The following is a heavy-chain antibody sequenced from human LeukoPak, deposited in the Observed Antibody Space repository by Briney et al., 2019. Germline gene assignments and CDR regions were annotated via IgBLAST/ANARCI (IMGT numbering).Heavy chain of an antibody. CDR3: ARDGTLGYYGSGSYYINWFDP. V-gene: IGHV4-4*07. D-gene: IGHD3-10*01. CDR2: IYNSAST. J-gene: IGHJ5*02. CDR1: GGSISSYY. Sequence: SETLSLTCTVSGGSISSYYWSWIRQPAGKGLEWIGRIYNSASTNYNPSLKSRVTMSLDTSKNQFYLKLSPVTAADTAVYHCARDGTLGYYGSGSYYINWFDPWGQGTLVTVSS.